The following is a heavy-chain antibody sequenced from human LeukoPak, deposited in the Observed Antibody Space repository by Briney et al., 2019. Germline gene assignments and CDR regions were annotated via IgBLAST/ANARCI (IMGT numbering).Heavy chain of an antibody. CDR2: IYYSGNT. V-gene: IGHV4-39*01. CDR1: GGSIISNSHY. J-gene: IGHJ5*02. Sequence: PSETLSLTCTVSGGSIISNSHYWGWIRQPPGKGLEWIGSIYYSGNTYYNPSLKSRVTMSVDTSKNQFSLKLSSVTAADTAVYYCARLSRSRKHPSNDSSARLAWFDPWGQGTLVTVSS. CDR3: ARLSRSRKHPSNDSSARLAWFDP. D-gene: IGHD3-22*01.